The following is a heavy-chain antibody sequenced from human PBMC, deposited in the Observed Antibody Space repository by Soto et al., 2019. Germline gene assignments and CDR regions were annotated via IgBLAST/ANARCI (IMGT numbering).Heavy chain of an antibody. V-gene: IGHV3-23*01. D-gene: IGHD3-10*01. CDR2: ISGSGGST. Sequence: EVQLLESGGGLVQPGGSLRLSCAASGFTFSSYAMSWVRQAPGKGLEWVSAISGSGGSTYYADSVKGRFTISRDNSKNTLYLEMNSLRAEDTAVYYCAKDYTMVRGVIDYWGQGTLVTVSS. J-gene: IGHJ4*02. CDR1: GFTFSSYA. CDR3: AKDYTMVRGVIDY.